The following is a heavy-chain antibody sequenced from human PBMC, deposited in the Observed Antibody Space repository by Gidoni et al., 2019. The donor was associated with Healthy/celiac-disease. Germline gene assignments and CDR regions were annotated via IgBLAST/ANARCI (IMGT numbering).Heavy chain of an antibody. CDR1: GFPFSSYA. CDR2: MSSNGGST. D-gene: IGHD2-2*02. Sequence: EVQLVESGGGLVQPGGSLRLSCSASGFPFSSYAMHWVRQAPGKGLEYVSAMSSNGGSTYYADSVKGRSTISRDNSKNTLYHQMSSLRAEDTAVYYCVKDRAIILPAYYLDYWGQGTLVTVSS. V-gene: IGHV3-64D*08. J-gene: IGHJ4*02. CDR3: VKDRAIILPAYYLDY.